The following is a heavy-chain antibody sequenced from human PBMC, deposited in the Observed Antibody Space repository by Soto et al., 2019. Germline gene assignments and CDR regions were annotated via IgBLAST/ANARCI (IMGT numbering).Heavy chain of an antibody. CDR3: ARAEVLYCSSTSCYAGPFDY. J-gene: IGHJ4*02. D-gene: IGHD2-2*01. CDR1: SGSISSSNW. Sequence: SETLSLTCAVSSGSISSSNWWSWVRQPPGKGLEWIGEIYHSGSTNYNPSLKSRVTISVDKSKNQFSLKLSSVTAADTAVYYCARAEVLYCSSTSCYAGPFDYWGQGTLVTVSS. CDR2: IYHSGST. V-gene: IGHV4-4*02.